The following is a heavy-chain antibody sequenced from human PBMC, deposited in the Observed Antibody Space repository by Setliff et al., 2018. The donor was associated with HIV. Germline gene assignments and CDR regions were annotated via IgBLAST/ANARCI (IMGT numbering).Heavy chain of an antibody. D-gene: IGHD6-19*01. Sequence: GGSLRLSCTASGFTFGDYAMSWVRQAPGKGLEWVGCIRSKAYGGTTEYAASVKGRFTVSRDDSKSSAYLQMNSLKTADTAVYYCTRGRYSSGWSDYWGQGTLVSVSS. V-gene: IGHV3-49*04. CDR1: GFTFGDYA. J-gene: IGHJ4*02. CDR2: IRSKAYGGTT. CDR3: TRGRYSSGWSDY.